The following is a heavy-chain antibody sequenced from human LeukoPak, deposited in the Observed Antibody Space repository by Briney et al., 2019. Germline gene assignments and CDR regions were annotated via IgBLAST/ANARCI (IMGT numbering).Heavy chain of an antibody. CDR2: IRPYNGYT. CDR1: GYRFTSDG. CDR3: ARDHYADYFRWFDP. Sequence: GASVKVSCKVSGYRFTSDGISWVRQAPGQGGERRGWIRPYNGYTKYAENLQGRVTMNADTSTSTAFLEPTYLRSLCTALYYCARDHYADYFRWFDPWGQGTLFTVSS. V-gene: IGHV1-18*04. J-gene: IGHJ5*02. D-gene: IGHD4-17*01.